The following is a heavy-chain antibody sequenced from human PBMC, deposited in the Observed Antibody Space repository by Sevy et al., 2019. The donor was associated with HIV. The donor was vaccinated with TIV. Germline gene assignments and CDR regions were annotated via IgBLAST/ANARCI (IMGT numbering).Heavy chain of an antibody. D-gene: IGHD6-19*01. J-gene: IGHJ4*02. CDR1: GGSISSYY. V-gene: IGHV4-59*01. CDR3: ARGTMTHPYSSGWYYFDY. CDR2: IYYNGST. Sequence: SETLSLTCTVSGGSISSYYWSWIRQPPGKGLEWIGYIYYNGSTNYNPSLKSRVTISVDTSKNQFSLKLSSLTAADTAVYYCARGTMTHPYSSGWYYFDYWGQGTLVTVSS.